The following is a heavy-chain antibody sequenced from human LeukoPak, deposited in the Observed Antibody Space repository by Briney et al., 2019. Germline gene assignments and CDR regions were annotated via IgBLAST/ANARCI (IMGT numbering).Heavy chain of an antibody. V-gene: IGHV4-59*01. J-gene: IGHJ1*01. CDR1: GGSISSYY. D-gene: IGHD2-15*01. CDR3: AREDYCSGGSCYSGYFQH. Sequence: SETLSLTCTVSGGSISSYYWSWIRQPPGKGLEWIGYIYYSGTTNYNSSLKSRVTISVDTSKNQFSLKQSSVTAADTAVYYCAREDYCSGGSCYSGYFQHWGQGTLVTVSS. CDR2: IYYSGTT.